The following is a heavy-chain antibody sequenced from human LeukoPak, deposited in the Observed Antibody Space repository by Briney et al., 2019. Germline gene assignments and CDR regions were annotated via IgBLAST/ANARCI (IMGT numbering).Heavy chain of an antibody. J-gene: IGHJ4*02. CDR2: ISAYNGNT. V-gene: IGHV1-18*01. D-gene: IGHD6-13*01. CDR1: GYTFTSYG. CDR3: ARGKSSSWYFSFDY. Sequence: GASVKVSCKASGYTFTSYGISWVRQAPGQGLEWMGWISAYNGNTNYAQKLQGRVTITTDTSTSTAYMELRSLRSDGTAVYYCARGKSSSWYFSFDYWGQGTLVTVSS.